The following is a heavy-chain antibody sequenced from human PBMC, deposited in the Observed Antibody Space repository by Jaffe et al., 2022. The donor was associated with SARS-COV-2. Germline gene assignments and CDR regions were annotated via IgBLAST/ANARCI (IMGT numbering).Heavy chain of an antibody. CDR1: GFIFNDYA. V-gene: IGHV3-9*01. CDR2: MSWDGSLI. Sequence: DAQLVESGGGLVQPGRSLRLSCAASGFIFNDYAVHWVRQVPGKGLEWVSGMSWDGSLIGYGDSVKGRFTISRDNAKRSLFLQMNSLRPEDTALYYCAKDTFGSGFQYMDVWGTGTTVTVSS. D-gene: IGHD3-10*01. CDR3: AKDTFGSGFQYMDV. J-gene: IGHJ6*03.